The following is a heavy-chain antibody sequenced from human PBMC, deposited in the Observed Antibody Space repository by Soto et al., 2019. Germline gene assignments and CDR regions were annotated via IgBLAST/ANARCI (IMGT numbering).Heavy chain of an antibody. CDR3: AKGNSPVDVY. D-gene: IGHD2-21*01. J-gene: IGHJ4*02. V-gene: IGHV3-48*03. CDR2: ITSSGSST. CDR1: GFTFSSSE. Sequence: GGSLRLSCAASGFTFSSSEMSWVRQAPGKGLEWVSYITSSGSSTYYADSVKGRFTISRDNAKNSLYLQMNSLRAEDTAVYYCAKGNSPVDVYWGQGTLVTVSS.